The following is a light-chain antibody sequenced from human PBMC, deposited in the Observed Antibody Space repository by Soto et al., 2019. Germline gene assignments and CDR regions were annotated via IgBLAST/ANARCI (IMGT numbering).Light chain of an antibody. Sequence: DIQLTQSPSFLSSSVGDRVTITCRASQGISSYLAWYQQKPGEAPKLLIYAASTWQSGVPSRFSGSGSGKEFTLTISSLQPEYFANYYCQHLDSYSTFGQGTRLEIK. J-gene: IGKJ5*01. CDR1: QGISSY. V-gene: IGKV1-9*01. CDR2: AAS. CDR3: QHLDSYST.